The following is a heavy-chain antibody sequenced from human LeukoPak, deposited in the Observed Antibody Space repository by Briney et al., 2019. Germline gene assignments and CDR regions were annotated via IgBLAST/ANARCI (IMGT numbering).Heavy chain of an antibody. Sequence: PGGSLRLSCAASGFTFSNNAMHWVRQAPGKGLEWVAVITYDGSNKYYADSVKGRFTISRDNSKNTLYLQMNSLRPEDTAVYYCARGLLGATTSYFDSWGQGTLVTVSS. V-gene: IGHV3-30-3*01. J-gene: IGHJ4*02. CDR3: ARGLLGATTSYFDS. D-gene: IGHD1-26*01. CDR1: GFTFSNNA. CDR2: ITYDGSNK.